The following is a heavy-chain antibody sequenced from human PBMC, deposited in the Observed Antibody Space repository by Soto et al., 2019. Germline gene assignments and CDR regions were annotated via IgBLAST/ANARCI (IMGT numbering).Heavy chain of an antibody. CDR3: ARAPAQEQLSSV. CDR1: GGTFSSYA. V-gene: IGHV1-69*06. Sequence: SVKVSCKASGGTFSSYAISWVRQAPGQGLEWMGGIIPIFGTANYAQKFQGRVTITADKSTSTAYMELSSLRSEDTAVYYCARAPAQEQLSSVWGQGTLVTVSS. J-gene: IGHJ4*02. D-gene: IGHD6-6*01. CDR2: IIPIFGTA.